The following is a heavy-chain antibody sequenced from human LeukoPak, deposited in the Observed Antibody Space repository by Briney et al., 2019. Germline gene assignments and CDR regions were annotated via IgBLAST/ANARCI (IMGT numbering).Heavy chain of an antibody. CDR1: GASIDSGGFY. CDR2: ISHSGST. J-gene: IGHJ6*02. Sequence: SETLSLTCSVSGASIDSGGFYWSWIRQHPGKGLEWIGYISHSGSTYYNPSLQSRLNISVDASQSQFSLRLTSVTAADTAVYYCARERVTMVRGLSGMDVWGQGTTVTVSS. V-gene: IGHV4-31*03. D-gene: IGHD3-10*01. CDR3: ARERVTMVRGLSGMDV.